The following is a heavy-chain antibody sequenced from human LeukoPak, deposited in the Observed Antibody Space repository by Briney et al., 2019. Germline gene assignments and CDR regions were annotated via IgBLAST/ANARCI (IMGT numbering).Heavy chain of an antibody. Sequence: PSETLSLTCTVSGGSISTYYWNWIRQPPGKGLEWIGYVYYSGRTNYNPSLKSRVTISIDTSKNQFSLKLSSVTAADTAVYYCAPYDSDGGLFDYWGQGTLVTVSS. CDR2: VYYSGRT. J-gene: IGHJ4*02. CDR1: GGSISTYY. CDR3: APYDSDGGLFDY. V-gene: IGHV4-59*03. D-gene: IGHD3-22*01.